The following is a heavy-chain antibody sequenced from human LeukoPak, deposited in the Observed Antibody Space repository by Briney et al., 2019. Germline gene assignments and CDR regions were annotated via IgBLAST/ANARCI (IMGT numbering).Heavy chain of an antibody. D-gene: IGHD3-3*01. Sequence: PSETLSLTCAVYGGSFSGYYWSWIRQPPGKGLEWIGEINHSGSTNYNPSLKSRVTISVDTSKNQFSLKLSSVTAADTAVYYCASPLYDFWSGYYQTFHYWGQGTLVTVSS. CDR3: ASPLYDFWSGYYQTFHY. CDR2: INHSGST. J-gene: IGHJ4*02. V-gene: IGHV4-34*01. CDR1: GGSFSGYY.